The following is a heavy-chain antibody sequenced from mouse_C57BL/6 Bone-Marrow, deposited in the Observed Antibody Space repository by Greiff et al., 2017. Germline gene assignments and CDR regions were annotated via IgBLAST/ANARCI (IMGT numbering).Heavy chain of an antibody. Sequence: QVQLKQSGAELMKPGASVKLSCKATGYTFTGYWIEWVKQRPGHGLEWIGEILPGSGRTNDKEKFKGKATFTADTSSNTAYMQLSSLTTEDSGIYECEGNLKYFEVWGTGTTVTVSS. J-gene: IGHJ1*03. CDR1: GYTFTGYW. V-gene: IGHV1-9*01. CDR2: ILPGSGRT. CDR3: EGNLKYFEV.